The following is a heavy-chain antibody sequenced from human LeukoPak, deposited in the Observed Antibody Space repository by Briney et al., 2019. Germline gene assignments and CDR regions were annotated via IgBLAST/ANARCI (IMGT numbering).Heavy chain of an antibody. J-gene: IGHJ4*02. V-gene: IGHV3-30*02. CDR3: AKDSQVTTGLD. CDR1: GFTFSDYG. D-gene: IGHD4-17*01. CDR2: IWYDGSNK. Sequence: PGGSLRLSCAASGFTFSDYGMHWVRQAPGKGLEWVAFIWYDGSNKYYAESVKGRFTISRDDSKNTLYLQMNSLRAEDTAVYYCAKDSQVTTGLDWGQGTLVTVSS.